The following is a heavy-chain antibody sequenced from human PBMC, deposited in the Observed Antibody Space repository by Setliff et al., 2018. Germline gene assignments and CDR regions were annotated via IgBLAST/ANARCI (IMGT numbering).Heavy chain of an antibody. CDR1: DGSSSSHY. Sequence: PSETLSLTCTVSDGSSSSHYWSWIRQPPGKGLEWIGYIHFSGTTNYNPSLKSRVALPLDTSKNQFSLELSSVTAADTAMYYCARENGYCSGGACYFMFDYLGQGTLVTVSS. J-gene: IGHJ4*02. CDR2: IHFSGTT. D-gene: IGHD2-15*01. V-gene: IGHV4-59*11. CDR3: ARENGYCSGGACYFMFDY.